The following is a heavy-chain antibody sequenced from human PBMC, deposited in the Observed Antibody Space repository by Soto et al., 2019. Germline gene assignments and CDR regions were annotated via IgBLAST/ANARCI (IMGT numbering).Heavy chain of an antibody. D-gene: IGHD2-2*01. CDR3: AHTIVVVPTAHDAFDV. Sequence: QITLKESGPTLVKPTQTLTLTCTFSGFSLSSIGVGVGWIRQPPGKALEWLGILYWDDEKHYSSSLKSRISIAKDTSKDQVVLTLTNMDPVDTATYYCAHTIVVVPTAHDAFDVWGQGTMVTVSS. CDR1: GFSLSSIGVG. CDR2: LYWDDEK. V-gene: IGHV2-5*02. J-gene: IGHJ3*01.